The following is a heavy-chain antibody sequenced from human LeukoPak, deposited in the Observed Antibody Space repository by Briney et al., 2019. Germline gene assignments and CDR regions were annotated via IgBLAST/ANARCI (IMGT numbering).Heavy chain of an antibody. D-gene: IGHD6-19*01. Sequence: SETLSLTFTVSGGSVSSGSYYWSWIRQPPGKGLEWIGYIYYSGSTNYNPSLKSRVTISVDTSKNQFSLKLSSVTAADTAVYYCARGLARGWYSYWGQGTLVTVSS. CDR3: ARGLARGWYSY. J-gene: IGHJ4*02. V-gene: IGHV4-61*01. CDR1: GGSVSSGSYY. CDR2: IYYSGST.